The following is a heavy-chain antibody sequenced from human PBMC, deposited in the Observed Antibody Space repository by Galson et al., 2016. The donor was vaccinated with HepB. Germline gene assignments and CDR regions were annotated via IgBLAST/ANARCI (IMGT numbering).Heavy chain of an antibody. D-gene: IGHD4-23*01. CDR3: ARDEGYGGVPFDY. V-gene: IGHV3-30-3*01. Sequence: SLRLSCAASGFSISTYAMHWVRQAPGKGLEWVAVISYGGSNQYYADSVQGRFTISRDNSKNILFLQMNSLTAEDTAIYYCARDEGYGGVPFDYWGQGTLVTVSS. CDR1: GFSISTYA. CDR2: ISYGGSNQ. J-gene: IGHJ4*02.